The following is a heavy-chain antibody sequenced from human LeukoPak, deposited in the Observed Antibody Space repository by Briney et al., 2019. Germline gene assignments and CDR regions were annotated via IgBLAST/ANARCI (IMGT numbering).Heavy chain of an antibody. J-gene: IGHJ4*02. CDR2: IIPIFGTA. Sequence: GASVKVPCKASGGTFSSYAISWVRQAPGQGLEWMGRIIPIFGTANYAQKFQGRVTLTRDTSTSTVYMELSSLRSEDTAMYYCARDRAAAYTYADYWGQGTLITVSS. CDR3: ARDRAAAYTYADY. CDR1: GGTFSSYA. D-gene: IGHD6-25*01. V-gene: IGHV1-69*05.